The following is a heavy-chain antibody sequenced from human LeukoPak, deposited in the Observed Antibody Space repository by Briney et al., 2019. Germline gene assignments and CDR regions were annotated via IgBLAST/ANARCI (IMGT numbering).Heavy chain of an antibody. CDR1: GLTFSSYS. V-gene: IGHV3-21*01. Sequence: PGGSLRLSCAASGLTFSSYSMNWVRQAPGKGLEWVSSISSSSSYIYYADSVKGRFTISRDNAKNSLYLQMNSLRAEDTAVYYCARDGGDVLLWFGSDYWGQGTLVTVSS. D-gene: IGHD3-10*01. CDR2: ISSSSSYI. CDR3: ARDGGDVLLWFGSDY. J-gene: IGHJ4*02.